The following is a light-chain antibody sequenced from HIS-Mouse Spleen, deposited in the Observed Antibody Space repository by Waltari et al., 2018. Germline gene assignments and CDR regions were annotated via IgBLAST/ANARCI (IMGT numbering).Light chain of an antibody. CDR2: EGS. V-gene: IGLV2-23*03. J-gene: IGLJ2*01. CDR1: SSDVGSYNL. Sequence: QSALTQPASVSGSPGQSITISCTGTSSDVGSYNLVSWYQQHPGKAPKLMIYEGSKRPSGVSTRFSGSNSGNTASLTIAGLQAEDEADYYCCSYAGSSTFVVFGGGTKLTVL. CDR3: CSYAGSSTFVV.